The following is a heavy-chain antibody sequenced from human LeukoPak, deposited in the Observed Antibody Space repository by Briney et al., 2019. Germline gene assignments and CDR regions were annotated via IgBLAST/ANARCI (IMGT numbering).Heavy chain of an antibody. J-gene: IGHJ3*01. CDR1: GFTFSSYG. CDR3: AKTTWNDGFSAFDV. CDR2: ISGSGGST. Sequence: GGSLRLSCAASGFTFSSYGMSWVRQAPGKGLEWVSAISGSGGSTYYADSVKGRFTISRDNSKNTLYLQMNSLRAEDTAVYYCAKTTWNDGFSAFDVWGQGTMVTVSS. D-gene: IGHD1-1*01. V-gene: IGHV3-23*01.